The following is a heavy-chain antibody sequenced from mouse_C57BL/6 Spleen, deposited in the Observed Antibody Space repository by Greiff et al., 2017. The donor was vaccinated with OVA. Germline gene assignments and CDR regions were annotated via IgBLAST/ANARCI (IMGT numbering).Heavy chain of an antibody. Sequence: EVQGVESGGGLVKPGGSLKLSCAASGFTFSSYAMSWVRQTPEKRLEWVATISDGGSYTYYPDNVKGRFTISRDNAKNNLYLQMSHLKSEDTAMYYCARDSGSWFAYWGQGTLVTVSA. V-gene: IGHV5-4*01. CDR2: ISDGGSYT. CDR1: GFTFSSYA. J-gene: IGHJ3*01. CDR3: ARDSGSWFAY.